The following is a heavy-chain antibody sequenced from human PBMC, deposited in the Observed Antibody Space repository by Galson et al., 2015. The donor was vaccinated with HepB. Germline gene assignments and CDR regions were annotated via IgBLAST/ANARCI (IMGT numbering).Heavy chain of an antibody. CDR1: GFTFSTYS. J-gene: IGHJ4*02. CDR3: ARVSSRGFDY. V-gene: IGHV3-48*04. Sequence: SLRLSCAASGFTFSTYSMIWVRQAPGKGLEWVSYISSGSNTKYYTDSVKGRFSISRDNAKNSLYLQMNSLRAEDTAVYYCARVSSRGFDYWGQGTLVSVST. CDR2: ISSGSNTK. D-gene: IGHD2/OR15-2a*01.